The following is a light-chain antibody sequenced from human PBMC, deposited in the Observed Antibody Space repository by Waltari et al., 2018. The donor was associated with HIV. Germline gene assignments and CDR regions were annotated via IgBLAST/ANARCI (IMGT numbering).Light chain of an antibody. CDR2: QNN. V-gene: IGLV1-51*02. CDR3: GSWDSSLSAGV. Sequence: QSVLTQPPSVSAAPGQKVTLSCSGTSSNIGHNYVSWYQQLPGTAPKLLIYQNNKRPSGIPDRFSGSKSGTSVTLDITGLQTGDEADYYCGSWDSSLSAGVFGGGTKLTVL. CDR1: SSNIGHNY. J-gene: IGLJ2*01.